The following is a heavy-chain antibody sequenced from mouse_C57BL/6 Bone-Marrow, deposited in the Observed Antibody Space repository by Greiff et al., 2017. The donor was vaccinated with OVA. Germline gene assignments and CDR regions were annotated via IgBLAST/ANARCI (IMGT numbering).Heavy chain of an antibody. J-gene: IGHJ3*01. CDR1: GFNIKDDY. V-gene: IGHV14-4*01. CDR3: TVYYGWFAY. Sequence: EVQLQQSGAELVRPGASVKLSCTASGFNIKDDYMHWVKQRPEQGLEWIGWLDPENGDTEYASKFQGTATITAGTSSNTAYLQLSSLTSEDTAVDYCTVYYGWFAYGGQGTLVTVSA. CDR2: LDPENGDT. D-gene: IGHD2-1*01.